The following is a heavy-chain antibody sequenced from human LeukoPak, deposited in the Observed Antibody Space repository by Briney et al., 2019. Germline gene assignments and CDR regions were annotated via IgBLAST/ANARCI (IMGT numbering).Heavy chain of an antibody. J-gene: IGHJ4*02. CDR1: GGSISSYY. CDR3: ARKLNSGTYYHFDY. D-gene: IGHD1-26*01. V-gene: IGHV4-59*01. CDR2: IYYSGST. Sequence: SETLSLTCTVSGGSISSYYWSWIRQPPGKGLEWTGYIYYSGSTNYNPSLKSRVTISVDTSKNQFSLKLSSVTAADTAVYYCARKLNSGTYYHFDYWGQGTLVTVSS.